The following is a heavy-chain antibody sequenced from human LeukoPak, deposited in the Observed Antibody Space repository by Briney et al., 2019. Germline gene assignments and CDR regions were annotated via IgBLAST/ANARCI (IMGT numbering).Heavy chain of an antibody. CDR3: ARKPWEPSGLY. J-gene: IGHJ4*02. V-gene: IGHV4-39*01. CDR2: IYYSGST. Sequence: PSETLSLTCTVSGGSISSSSYYWGWIRQPPGKGLEWIGSIYYSGSTYYNPSLKSRVTISVDTSKNQFSLKLSSVTAADTAVYYCARKPWEPSGLYWGQGTLVTVSS. D-gene: IGHD1-26*01. CDR1: GGSISSSSYY.